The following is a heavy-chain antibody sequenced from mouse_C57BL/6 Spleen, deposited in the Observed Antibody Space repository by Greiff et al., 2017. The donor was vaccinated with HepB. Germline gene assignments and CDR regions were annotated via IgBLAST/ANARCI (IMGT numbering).Heavy chain of an antibody. CDR1: GYTFPSYW. D-gene: IGHD2-10*02. Sequence: VQLQQPGAELVKPGASLKLSWKASGYTFPSYWMQWVNQRPGQGLEWIGEIDPSDSYTNYNQKVKGKATLTVDTSSSTAYMQLSSLTSEDSAVYYCASGVVRYYWYLGGWAKVSPATVSS. CDR2: IDPSDSYT. CDR3: ASGVVRYYWYLGG. J-gene: IGHJ1*02. V-gene: IGHV1-50*01.